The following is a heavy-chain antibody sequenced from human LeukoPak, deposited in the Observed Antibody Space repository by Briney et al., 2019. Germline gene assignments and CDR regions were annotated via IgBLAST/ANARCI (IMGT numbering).Heavy chain of an antibody. J-gene: IGHJ6*02. CDR1: GGSISSYY. V-gene: IGHV4-59*01. Sequence: SETLSLTCTVSGGSISSYYWSWIRQPPGKGLEWIGYIYYSGSTNYIPSLKSRVTISVDTSKNQFSLKLSSVTAADTAVYYCARGRDSSGYFNYYYYGMDVWGQGTTVTVSS. CDR2: IYYSGST. D-gene: IGHD3-22*01. CDR3: ARGRDSSGYFNYYYYGMDV.